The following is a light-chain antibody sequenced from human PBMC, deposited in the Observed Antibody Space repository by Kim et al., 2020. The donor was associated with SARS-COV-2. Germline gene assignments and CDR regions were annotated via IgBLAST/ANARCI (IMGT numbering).Light chain of an antibody. CDR3: QAWDSSLVV. J-gene: IGLJ2*01. CDR2: QDS. Sequence: VSPGQTASITCSGDKLEDKYVCWYQQKPGQSPVLVIYQDSTRPSGIPERFSGSNSGNTATLTISGTQAMDEADYYCQAWDSSLVVFGGGTQLTVL. CDR1: KLEDKY. V-gene: IGLV3-1*01.